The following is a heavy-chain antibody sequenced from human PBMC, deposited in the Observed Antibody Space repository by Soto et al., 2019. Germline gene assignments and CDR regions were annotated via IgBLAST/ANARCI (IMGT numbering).Heavy chain of an antibody. V-gene: IGHV5-51*01. J-gene: IGHJ4*02. CDR3: ARQVDYNILTGHFYYFAF. CDR2: IYPGHSDT. D-gene: IGHD3-9*01. CDR1: GYSFTSYW. Sequence: GESLKISCKGSGYSFTSYWIGWVRHMPGKGLEWMGIIYPGHSDTRYSPSFQGQVTISADKSISTAFLQWSSLTASDTAMYYCARQVDYNILTGHFYYFAFWGQGYLVNVS.